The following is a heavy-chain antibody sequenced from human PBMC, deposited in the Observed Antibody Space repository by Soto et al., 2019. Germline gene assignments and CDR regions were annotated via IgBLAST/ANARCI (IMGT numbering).Heavy chain of an antibody. CDR1: GGSISSGGYS. CDR3: ARVGYGNDFDY. D-gene: IGHD2-2*03. J-gene: IGHJ4*02. CDR2: IYHSGST. V-gene: IGHV4-30-2*01. Sequence: LSLTCAVSGGSISSGGYSWSWIRQPPGKGLEWIGYIYHSGSTYYNPSLKSRATISVDRSKNQFSLKLSSVTAADTAVYYCARVGYGNDFDYWGQGTLVTVSS.